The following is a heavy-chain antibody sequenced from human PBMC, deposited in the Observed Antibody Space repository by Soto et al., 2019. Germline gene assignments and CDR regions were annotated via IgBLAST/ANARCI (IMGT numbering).Heavy chain of an antibody. D-gene: IGHD1-26*01. Sequence: EVQLVESGGGLVKPGGSLRLSCAASGFTFSSYSMNWVRQAPGKGLEWVSSISSSSSYIYYADSVKGRFTISRDNAKNSLYLQMNSLRAEDTAVYYCARGGSADALGGWLDPWGQGTLVTVSS. J-gene: IGHJ5*02. CDR1: GFTFSSYS. CDR2: ISSSSSYI. V-gene: IGHV3-21*01. CDR3: ARGGSADALGGWLDP.